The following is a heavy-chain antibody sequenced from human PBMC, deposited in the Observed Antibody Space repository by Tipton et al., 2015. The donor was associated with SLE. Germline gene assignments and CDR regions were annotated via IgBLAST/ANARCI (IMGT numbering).Heavy chain of an antibody. CDR1: GFTFSSYG. CDR3: ASDLDGDRDAFNI. D-gene: IGHD7-27*01. Sequence: SLRLSCAASGFTFSSYGMHWVRQAPGKGLEWVTVISYDGSNKYYADSVKGRFTISADNSINTAYLHWSSLNASDTAMYYCASDLDGDRDAFNIWGQGTMVTVSS. CDR2: ISYDGSNK. J-gene: IGHJ3*02. V-gene: IGHV3-33*05.